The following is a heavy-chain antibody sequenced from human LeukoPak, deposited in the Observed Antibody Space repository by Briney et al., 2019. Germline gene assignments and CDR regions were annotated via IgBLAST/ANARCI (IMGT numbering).Heavy chain of an antibody. Sequence: GESLKISCKGSGYSFTSYWIGWVRQMPGKGLEWMGIIYPGDSDTRYSPSFQVQVTIAADKSISTAYLQWSSLKASDTAMYYCARHRRNYYDSIGPFDYWGQGTLVTVSS. CDR2: IYPGDSDT. D-gene: IGHD3-22*01. J-gene: IGHJ4*02. CDR3: ARHRRNYYDSIGPFDY. CDR1: GYSFTSYW. V-gene: IGHV5-51*01.